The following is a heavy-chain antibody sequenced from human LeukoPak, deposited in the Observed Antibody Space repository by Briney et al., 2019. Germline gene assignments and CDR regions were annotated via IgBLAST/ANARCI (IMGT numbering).Heavy chain of an antibody. V-gene: IGHV4-34*01. J-gene: IGHJ4*02. CDR1: GGSFSGYY. CDR3: ASSSGYPYYFDY. CDR2: INHSGST. D-gene: IGHD3-22*01. Sequence: NPSETLSLTCAVYGGSFSGYYWSWIRQPPGKGLEWIGEINHSGSTNYNPSLKSRVTISVDTSKNQFSLKLSSVTAADTAVYYCASSSGYPYYFDYWGQGTLVTVSS.